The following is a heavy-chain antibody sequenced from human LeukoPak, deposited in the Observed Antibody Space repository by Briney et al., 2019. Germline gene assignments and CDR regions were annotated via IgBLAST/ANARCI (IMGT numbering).Heavy chain of an antibody. CDR1: GGSFSGYY. CDR2: INHSGST. D-gene: IGHD4-17*01. V-gene: IGHV4-34*01. Sequence: SETLSLTCAVYGGSFSGYYWTWIRQPPGKGLEWIGEINHSGSTNYNPSLKSRVTISVDTSKNQFSLELSSVTAADTAVYYCARRDGDWEGAYYFDYWGQGTLVTVSS. CDR3: ARRDGDWEGAYYFDY. J-gene: IGHJ4*02.